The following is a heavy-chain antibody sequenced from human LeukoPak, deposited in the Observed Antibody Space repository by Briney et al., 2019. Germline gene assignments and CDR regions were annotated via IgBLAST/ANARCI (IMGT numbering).Heavy chain of an antibody. CDR3: AKDAFGAAAGKNWFDP. CDR1: GFTFDDYA. J-gene: IGHJ5*02. D-gene: IGHD6-13*01. Sequence: PGRSLRLSCAASGFTFDDYAMHWVRQAPGKGLEWVSGISWNSGSIGYADSVKGRFTISRDNAKNSLYLQMNSLRAEDTALYYCAKDAFGAAAGKNWFDPWGQGTLVTVSS. CDR2: ISWNSGSI. V-gene: IGHV3-9*01.